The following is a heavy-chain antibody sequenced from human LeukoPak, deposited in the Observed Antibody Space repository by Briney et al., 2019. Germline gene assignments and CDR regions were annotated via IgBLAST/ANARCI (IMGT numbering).Heavy chain of an antibody. CDR2: TSHDEGTK. CDR3: ARRYTPASFDY. Sequence: HPGGSLRLSCAASGFTFNTYTMHWVRQAPGRGLEWVAVTSHDEGTKFYADSVKGRFTVSRDNPRNTLYLQMDSLRPEDTAVYYCARRYTPASFDYWGQGTLVTVSS. J-gene: IGHJ4*02. CDR1: GFTFNTYT. D-gene: IGHD2-2*02. V-gene: IGHV3-30-3*01.